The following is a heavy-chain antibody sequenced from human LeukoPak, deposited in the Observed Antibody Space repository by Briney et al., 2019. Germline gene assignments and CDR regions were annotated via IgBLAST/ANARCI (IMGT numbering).Heavy chain of an antibody. CDR3: ARVSIRDAFDI. CDR2: ISGSSSNI. J-gene: IGHJ3*02. CDR1: RFTFSTYT. D-gene: IGHD3-9*01. V-gene: IGHV3-21*01. Sequence: GGSLRLSCAASRFTFSTYTMNWVRQAPGQGLGWVSSISGSSSNIYYADSVRGRFTISRDNARNSLYLQMNSLRAEDTAVYYCARVSIRDAFDIWGQGTLVTVSS.